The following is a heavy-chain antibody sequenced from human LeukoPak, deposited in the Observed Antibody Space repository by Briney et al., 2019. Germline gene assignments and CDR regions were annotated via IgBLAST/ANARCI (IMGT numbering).Heavy chain of an antibody. CDR2: ISPNSGGT. CDR1: GYTFTGYY. D-gene: IGHD3-9*01. Sequence: GASVKVSCKASGYTFTGYYMHWVRQAPGQGLEWMGWISPNSGGTNYAQKFQGRVTMTRDTSISTAYMELSRLRSDDTAVYYCARDLRILTGYSFDYWGQGTLVTVSS. V-gene: IGHV1-2*02. J-gene: IGHJ4*02. CDR3: ARDLRILTGYSFDY.